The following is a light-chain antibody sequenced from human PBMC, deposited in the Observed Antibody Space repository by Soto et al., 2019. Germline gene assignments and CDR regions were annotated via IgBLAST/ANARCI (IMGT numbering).Light chain of an antibody. CDR1: QGIRNY. Sequence: DFQMTQSPSSLSAFVGDRVTITCRASQGIRNYLAWYQQKPGKGPKRLIYEASSLQSGVPSRFSGSGSGTDFTLTISSLQPEDVATYYCQRYNSASLFGQGTKVEIK. J-gene: IGKJ1*01. CDR2: EAS. V-gene: IGKV1-27*01. CDR3: QRYNSASL.